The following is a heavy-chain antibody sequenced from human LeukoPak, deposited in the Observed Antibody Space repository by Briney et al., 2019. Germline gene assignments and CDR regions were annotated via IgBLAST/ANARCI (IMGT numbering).Heavy chain of an antibody. J-gene: IGHJ3*02. D-gene: IGHD2-2*01. CDR1: GYTFTSYD. Sequence: ASVKVSCKASGYTFTSYDINWVRQATGQGLEWMGWMNPNSGNTGYAQKFQGRVTMTRNTSISTAYMELSSLRSEDTAVYYCARRLKEEIYCSSTSCYSDAFDIWGQGTMVTVSS. CDR2: MNPNSGNT. V-gene: IGHV1-8*01. CDR3: ARRLKEEIYCSSTSCYSDAFDI.